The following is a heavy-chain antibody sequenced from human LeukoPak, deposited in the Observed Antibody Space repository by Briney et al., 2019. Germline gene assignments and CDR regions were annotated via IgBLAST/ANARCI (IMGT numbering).Heavy chain of an antibody. CDR3: ARARYCSGGSCYPDGAFDI. CDR2: ISSSSSTI. Sequence: GGSLRLSCAASGFTFSSYSMNWVRQAPGKGLEWVSYISSSSSTIYYADSVKGRFTISRDNAKNSLYLQMNSLRAEDTAVYYCARARYCSGGSCYPDGAFDIWGQGTMVTVSS. CDR1: GFTFSSYS. D-gene: IGHD2-15*01. J-gene: IGHJ3*02. V-gene: IGHV3-48*01.